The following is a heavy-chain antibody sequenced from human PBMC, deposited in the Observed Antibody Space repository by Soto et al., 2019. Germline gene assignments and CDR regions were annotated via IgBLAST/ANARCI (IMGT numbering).Heavy chain of an antibody. V-gene: IGHV3-48*02. CDR3: ASIYYDSSGYDDAFDI. J-gene: IGHJ3*02. D-gene: IGHD3-22*01. CDR1: GFTFSSYS. CDR2: ISSSSSTI. Sequence: LRLSCAASGFTFSSYSMNWVRQAPGKGLEWVSYISSSSSTIYYADSVKGRFTISRDNAKNSLYLQMNSLRDEDTAVYYCASIYYDSSGYDDAFDIWGQGTMVTVSS.